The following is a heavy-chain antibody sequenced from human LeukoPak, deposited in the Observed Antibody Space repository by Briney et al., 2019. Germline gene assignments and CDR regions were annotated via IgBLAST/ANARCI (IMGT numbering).Heavy chain of an antibody. Sequence: ASVEVSCKASGYTFTSYYMHWVRQAPGQGLEWMGIINPSGGSTSYAQKFQGRVTMTRDTSTSTVYMELSSLRSEDTAVYYCARDVQSDGEAHYYYYYGMDVWGQGTTVTVSS. CDR3: ARDVQSDGEAHYYYYYGMDV. J-gene: IGHJ6*02. V-gene: IGHV1-46*01. D-gene: IGHD3-10*01. CDR2: INPSGGST. CDR1: GYTFTSYY.